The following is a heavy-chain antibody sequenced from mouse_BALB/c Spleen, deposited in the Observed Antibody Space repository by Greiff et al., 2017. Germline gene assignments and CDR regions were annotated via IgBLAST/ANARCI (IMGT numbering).Heavy chain of an antibody. V-gene: IGHV14-3*02. CDR1: GFNIKDTY. CDR2: IDPANGNT. Sequence: EVKLQQSGAELVKPGASVKLSCTASGFNIKDTYMHWVKQRPEQGLEWIGRIDPANGNTKYDPKFQGKATITADTSSNTAYLQLSSLTSEDTAVYYCGLVYRYDDAMDYWGQGTSVTVSS. CDR3: GLVYRYDDAMDY. D-gene: IGHD2-14*01. J-gene: IGHJ4*01.